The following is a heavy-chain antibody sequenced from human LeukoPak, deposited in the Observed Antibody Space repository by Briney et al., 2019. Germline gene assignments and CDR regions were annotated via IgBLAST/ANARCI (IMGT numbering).Heavy chain of an antibody. J-gene: IGHJ4*02. CDR3: ARARITMVRGVKGSLYFDY. CDR2: IKQDGSEK. CDR1: GFTFSSYW. D-gene: IGHD3-10*01. Sequence: GGSLRLSCAASGFTFSSYWMSWVRQAPGKGLEWVANIKQDGSEKYYVDSVKGRFTISRDNAKNSLYLQMNSLRAEDTAVYYCARARITMVRGVKGSLYFDYWGQGTLVTVSP. V-gene: IGHV3-7*04.